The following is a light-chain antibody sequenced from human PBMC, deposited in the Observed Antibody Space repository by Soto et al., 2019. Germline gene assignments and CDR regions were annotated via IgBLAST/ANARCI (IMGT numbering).Light chain of an antibody. CDR2: DVS. CDR3: RQYGISPT. CDR1: QSVSSNY. J-gene: IGKJ1*01. Sequence: DIVLTQSPGTLSLSPGERATLSCRSSQSVSSNYLAWYQQKPDQAPRLVIYDVSGRATGIPDRFSGSGSGREFTLTISRLEPDDSAVYYCRQYGISPTFGEGTKVEIK. V-gene: IGKV3-20*01.